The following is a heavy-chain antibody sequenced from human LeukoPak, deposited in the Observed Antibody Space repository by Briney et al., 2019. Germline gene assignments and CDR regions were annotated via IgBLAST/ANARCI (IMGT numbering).Heavy chain of an antibody. J-gene: IGHJ6*02. V-gene: IGHV1-69*04. CDR1: GGTFSSYA. CDR2: IIPILGIA. Sequence: SVKVSCKASGGTFSSYAISWVRQAPGQGLEWMGRIIPILGIANYAQKFQGRVTITADKSTSTAYMELSSLRSEDTAVYYCARLVVGATDYYYYGMDVWGQGTTVTVSS. CDR3: ARLVVGATDYYYYGMDV. D-gene: IGHD1-26*01.